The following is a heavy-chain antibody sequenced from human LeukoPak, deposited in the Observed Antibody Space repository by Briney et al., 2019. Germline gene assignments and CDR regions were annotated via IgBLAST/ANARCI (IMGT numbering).Heavy chain of an antibody. CDR3: APPQIAAAIDY. Sequence: GGSLRLSCAASGFTFSTFGMHWVRQAPGKGLEWVAFIQNDEIDKFYADSVKGRFTISRDDSKNTLYLQMNSLRAEDTAVYYCAPPQIAAAIDYWGQGTLVTVSS. CDR2: IQNDEIDK. CDR1: GFTFSTFG. V-gene: IGHV3-30*02. J-gene: IGHJ4*02. D-gene: IGHD6-13*01.